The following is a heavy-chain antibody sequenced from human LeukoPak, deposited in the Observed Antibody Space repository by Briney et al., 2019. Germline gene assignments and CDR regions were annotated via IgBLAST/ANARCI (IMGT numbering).Heavy chain of an antibody. J-gene: IGHJ4*02. CDR1: GGSFSSYA. D-gene: IGHD1-7*01. V-gene: IGHV1-69*13. CDR3: ARGFHPQLQVHRY. Sequence: SVKVSCQASGGSFSSYAYNWVRQAPGQGLEWTGGIIPIFGKTNYAQKFQGRVTISADDSRSTAYMELSSLTFEDTAVYYCARGFHPQLQVHRYWGQGTLVAVSS. CDR2: IIPIFGKT.